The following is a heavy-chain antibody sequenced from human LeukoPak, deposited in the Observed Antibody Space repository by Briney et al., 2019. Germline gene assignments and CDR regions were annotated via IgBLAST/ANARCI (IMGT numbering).Heavy chain of an antibody. D-gene: IGHD1-7*01. Sequence: ASVKVSCKASGYTFTGYYIDWVRQAPGQGLEWMGWITPNSGGTKYGQKFQGRVTMTRDTSISTAYMELSSLRSDDTAVYYCARVLRWNYVEDAFDIWGQGTMVTVSS. J-gene: IGHJ3*02. CDR1: GYTFTGYY. V-gene: IGHV1-2*02. CDR3: ARVLRWNYVEDAFDI. CDR2: ITPNSGGT.